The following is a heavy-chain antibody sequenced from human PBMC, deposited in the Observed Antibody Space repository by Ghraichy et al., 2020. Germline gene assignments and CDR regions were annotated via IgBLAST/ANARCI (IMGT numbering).Heavy chain of an antibody. CDR1: GFTFSSFS. J-gene: IGHJ4*02. CDR3: ARDRGYSYGPLDY. V-gene: IGHV3-48*04. Sequence: GGSLRLSCAASGFTFSSFSMSWVRQAPGKGLEWVSYIDSSSATKYYADSVMGRFTVSRDNAKNSLYLQMNSLRADDTAVYYCARDRGYSYGPLDYWGQGTRVTVSS. CDR2: IDSSSATK. D-gene: IGHD5-18*01.